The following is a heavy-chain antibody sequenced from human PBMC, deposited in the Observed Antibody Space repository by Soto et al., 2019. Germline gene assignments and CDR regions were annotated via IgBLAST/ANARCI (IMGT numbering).Heavy chain of an antibody. CDR2: ISPYTGNT. V-gene: IGHV1-18*01. CDR3: VMVGKCVTPTPQDV. Sequence: QVQLVQSGDEVKKPGASVKVSCKASGYIFVNYGIAWVRQAPGQGLEWMGSISPYTGNTHSATKVQGRLTMTTDTSTCTAYMGVGSLTSDDTGVSYGVMVGKCVTPTPQDVWGQGPTVTVSS. CDR1: GYIFVNYG. D-gene: IGHD2-15*01. J-gene: IGHJ6*02.